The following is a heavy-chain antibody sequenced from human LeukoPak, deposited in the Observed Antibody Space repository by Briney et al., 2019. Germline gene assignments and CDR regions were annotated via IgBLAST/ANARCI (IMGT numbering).Heavy chain of an antibody. D-gene: IGHD3-3*01. J-gene: IGHJ6*03. CDR1: GGSFSGYY. CDR2: INHSGST. V-gene: IGHV4-34*01. CDR3: ARAFTQRAGGITIFGVVTQSIYYYYYMDV. Sequence: SETLSLTCAVYGGSFSGYYWSWIRQPPGKGLEWIGEINHSGSTYYKASLKSRFTISVDESKNQFSLQLSSVTAADTAVYYCARAFTQRAGGITIFGVVTQSIYYYYYMDVWGKGTTVTVSS.